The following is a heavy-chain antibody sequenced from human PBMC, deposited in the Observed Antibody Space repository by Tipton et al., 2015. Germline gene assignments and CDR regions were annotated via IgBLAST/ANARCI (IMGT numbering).Heavy chain of an antibody. J-gene: IGHJ4*02. D-gene: IGHD3-10*01. Sequence: SLRLSCEASHFPFSNYSMHWVRQAPGKGLEWVSGISDSGGSTNYADSVKGRFTISRDNSKNTVYLQMNSLRAEDTALYYCATHSDPNKPITIVRGLIPDYLDCWGQGTLVTVSS. CDR2: ISDSGGST. V-gene: IGHV3-23*01. CDR1: HFPFSNYS. CDR3: ATHSDPNKPITIVRGLIPDYLDC.